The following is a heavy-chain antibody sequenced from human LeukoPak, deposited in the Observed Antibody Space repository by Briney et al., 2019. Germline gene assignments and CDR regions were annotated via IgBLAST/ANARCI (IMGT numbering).Heavy chain of an antibody. D-gene: IGHD3-3*01. CDR1: GGSISSSNW. CDR2: IYHSGST. Sequence: SGTLSLTCAVSGGSISSSNWWSWDRQPPGKGLEWIGEIYHSGSTNYNPSLKSRVTISVDKSKNQFSLKLSSVTAADTAVYYCARDLHYDFWSGLNWFDPWGQGTLVTVSS. J-gene: IGHJ5*02. CDR3: ARDLHYDFWSGLNWFDP. V-gene: IGHV4-4*02.